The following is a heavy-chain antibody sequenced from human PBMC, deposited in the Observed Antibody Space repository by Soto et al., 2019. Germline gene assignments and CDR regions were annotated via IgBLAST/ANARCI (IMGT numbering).Heavy chain of an antibody. CDR1: GGSISSYY. CDR3: AKSSSSPDYYYYGMDV. J-gene: IGHJ6*02. V-gene: IGHV4-59*01. D-gene: IGHD6-6*01. CDR2: IYYSGST. Sequence: SETLSLTCTVSGGSISSYYWSWIRQPPGKGLEWIGYIYYSGSTNYNPSLKGRVTISVDTSKNQFSLKLSSVTAADTAVYYCAKSSSSPDYYYYGMDVWGQGTTVTVSS.